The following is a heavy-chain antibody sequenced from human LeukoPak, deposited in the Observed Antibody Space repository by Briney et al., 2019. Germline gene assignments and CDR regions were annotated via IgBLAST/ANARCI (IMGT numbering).Heavy chain of an antibody. V-gene: IGHV4-4*07. CDR1: GNSFGDYY. Sequence: SETLSLTCTVSGNSFGDYYWSWIRQPAGKGLEWIGRIYTSGSTTYNPSLKSRVTMSVDTSKSQFSLKLSSVTAADTAVYYCAGDSSGWYNAFDIWGQGTMVTVSS. CDR2: IYTSGST. CDR3: AGDSSGWYNAFDI. J-gene: IGHJ3*02. D-gene: IGHD6-19*01.